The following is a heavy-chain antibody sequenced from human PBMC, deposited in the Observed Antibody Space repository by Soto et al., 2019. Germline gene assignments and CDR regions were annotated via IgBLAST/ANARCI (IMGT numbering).Heavy chain of an antibody. D-gene: IGHD3-22*01. Sequence: GGSLRLSCAASGFTVSSNYMSWVRQAPGKGLEWVSVIYSGGSTYYADSVKGRFTISRDNSKNTLYLQMNSLRAEDTAVYYCARGCYDSSGYYVGDAFDIWGQGTMVTVSS. CDR1: GFTVSSNY. CDR3: ARGCYDSSGYYVGDAFDI. CDR2: IYSGGST. V-gene: IGHV3-66*01. J-gene: IGHJ3*02.